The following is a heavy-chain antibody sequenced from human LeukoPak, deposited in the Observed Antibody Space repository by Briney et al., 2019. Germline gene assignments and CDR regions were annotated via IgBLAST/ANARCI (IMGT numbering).Heavy chain of an antibody. CDR3: ARRRGYYDSNGYLAY. CDR2: ISAYNGNT. Sequence: ASVKVSCKASGYTFTSYGISWVRQVPGQGLEWMGWISAYNGNTNYAQKFQGRVTMTRNTSISTAYMELSSLRSEDTAVYYCARRRGYYDSNGYLAYWGQGTLVTVSS. CDR1: GYTFTSYG. J-gene: IGHJ4*02. D-gene: IGHD3-22*01. V-gene: IGHV1-18*01.